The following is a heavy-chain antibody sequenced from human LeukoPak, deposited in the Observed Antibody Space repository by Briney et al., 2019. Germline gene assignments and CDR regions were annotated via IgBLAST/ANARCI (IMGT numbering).Heavy chain of an antibody. CDR2: ISSSSYI. CDR1: GFTFSSYS. CDR3: AGTDALYYYGMDA. Sequence: GGSLRLSCAASGFTFSSYSMNWVRQAPGKGLEWASSISSSSYIYYADSVKGRFTISRDNAKNSLYLQMNSLRAEDTAVYYCAGTDALYYYGMDAWGQGTTVTVSS. J-gene: IGHJ6*02. V-gene: IGHV3-21*01.